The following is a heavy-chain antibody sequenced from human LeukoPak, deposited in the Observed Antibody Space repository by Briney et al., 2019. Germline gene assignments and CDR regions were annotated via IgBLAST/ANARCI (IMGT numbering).Heavy chain of an antibody. J-gene: IGHJ4*02. V-gene: IGHV3-7*01. CDR2: IKQDGSEK. Sequence: GGSLRHSCAASGFTFSSYWMSWVRQAPGKGLEWVANIKQDGSEKYYVDSVKGRFTISRDNAKNSLYLQMNSLRAEDTAVYYCAREVAVAGPFVDYWGQGTLVTVSS. CDR3: AREVAVAGPFVDY. CDR1: GFTFSSYW. D-gene: IGHD6-19*01.